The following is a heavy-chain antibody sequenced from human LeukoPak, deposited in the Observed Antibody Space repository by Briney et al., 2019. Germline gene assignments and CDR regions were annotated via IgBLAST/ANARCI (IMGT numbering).Heavy chain of an antibody. D-gene: IGHD2-15*01. CDR1: GFTFSNFA. CDR3: AREYDIAVYYFDY. V-gene: IGHV3-30-3*01. CDR2: ISGDGSNK. Sequence: PGRSLRLSCAASGFTFSNFAVHWVRQAPGKGLEWVAVISGDGSNKYYADSVKGRFTISRDNSKNTLYLQMSGLRAEDTAIYYCAREYDIAVYYFDYWGQGDLVTVSS. J-gene: IGHJ4*02.